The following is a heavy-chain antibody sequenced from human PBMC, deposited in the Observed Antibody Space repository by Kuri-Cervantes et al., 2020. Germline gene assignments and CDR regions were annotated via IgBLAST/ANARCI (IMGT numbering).Heavy chain of an antibody. Sequence: GESLKISCAASGFTVSSNYMSWVRQAPGKGLEWVSVIYSGGSTYYADSVKGRFTISRDNSKNTLYLQTNSLRAEDTAVYYCATGYSYGYNFDYWGQGTLVTVSS. J-gene: IGHJ4*02. CDR1: GFTVSSNY. D-gene: IGHD5-18*01. V-gene: IGHV3-53*01. CDR3: ATGYSYGYNFDY. CDR2: IYSGGST.